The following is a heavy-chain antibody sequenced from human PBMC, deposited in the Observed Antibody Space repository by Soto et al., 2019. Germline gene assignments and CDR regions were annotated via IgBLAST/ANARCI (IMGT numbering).Heavy chain of an antibody. D-gene: IGHD4-17*01. Sequence: TLSLTCAVSGGSISSGGYSWSWIRQPPGKGLEWIGYIYYSGSTYYNPSLKSRVTISVDRSKNQFSLKLSSVTAADTAVYYCARGMTTVTTLDYWGQGTLVTLS. CDR3: ARGMTTVTTLDY. J-gene: IGHJ4*02. CDR1: GGSISSGGYS. CDR2: IYYSGST. V-gene: IGHV4-30-2*01.